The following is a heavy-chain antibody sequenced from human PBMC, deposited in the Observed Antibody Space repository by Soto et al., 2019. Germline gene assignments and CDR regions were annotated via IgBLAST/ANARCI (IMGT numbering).Heavy chain of an antibody. Sequence: QVQLQDSGPGLVKPSQTLSLTCTVSGASVTFGGYFLTWIRQRPGEGLEWIGTIQNGAATSYNPSLKSRVTISLDTSKNQFSLKLDSVTAADTAVYYCAREPLLWGQGTLVTVSS. J-gene: IGHJ3*01. V-gene: IGHV4-31*03. CDR3: AREPLL. CDR1: GASVTFGGYF. CDR2: IQNGAAT.